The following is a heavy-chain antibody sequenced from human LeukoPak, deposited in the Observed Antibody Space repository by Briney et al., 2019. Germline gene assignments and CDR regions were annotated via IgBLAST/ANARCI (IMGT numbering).Heavy chain of an antibody. Sequence: GGSLRLSCAASGFIFSNYAMSWVRQAPGEGLEWVSGISGSGDSSYYADSAKGRFTISRDNSGNTLYLQMNSLRAEDTAVYYCAKDLYGFYAMDVWGQGTTVTVSS. D-gene: IGHD4-17*01. CDR1: GFIFSNYA. J-gene: IGHJ6*02. CDR3: AKDLYGFYAMDV. CDR2: ISGSGDSS. V-gene: IGHV3-23*01.